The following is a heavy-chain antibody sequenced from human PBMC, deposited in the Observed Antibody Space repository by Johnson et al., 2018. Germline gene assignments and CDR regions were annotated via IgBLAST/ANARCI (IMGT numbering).Heavy chain of an antibody. CDR1: GVSLSLHQ. Sequence: QVQLQESGPGLVKPSETLSLICSVSGVSLSLHQWNWIRQAPGKGLEWLGVIYESGATNYTPSLYSRVPISLNASKNQFSLKLRSVTAADTAMCFCARESFSVRAGNDGFDMWGQGTKVIVSS. CDR3: ARESFSVRAGNDGFDM. CDR2: IYESGAT. D-gene: IGHD2/OR15-2a*01. V-gene: IGHV4-59*11. J-gene: IGHJ3*02.